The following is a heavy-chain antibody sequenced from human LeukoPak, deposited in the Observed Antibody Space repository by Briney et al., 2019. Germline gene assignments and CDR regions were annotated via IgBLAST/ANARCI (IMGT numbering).Heavy chain of an antibody. V-gene: IGHV3-23*01. D-gene: IGHD2/OR15-2a*01. J-gene: IGHJ5*01. CDR3: TKENSTWDLVIWFDS. CDR1: GFTFYKNG. CDR2: SSAGST. Sequence: GGSLRLSCAASGFTFYKNGMSWVRQAPGKGLEWVVSSSAGSTYYAYSVEGRFTISRDNFKDTLYLEMNSLRAEDTATYYCTKENSTWDLVIWFDSWGQGTPVTVSS.